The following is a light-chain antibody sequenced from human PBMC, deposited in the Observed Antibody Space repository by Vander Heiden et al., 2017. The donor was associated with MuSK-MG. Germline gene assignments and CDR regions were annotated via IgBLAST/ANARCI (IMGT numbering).Light chain of an antibody. CDR3: QQRDSTPFT. J-gene: IGKJ2*01. Sequence: DIQMTQFPSSLSASVGDRVTITCRASQSISSYLNWYQQKPGKAPKLLIYAASSLQSGLPSRFSGSGSGTDFTLTISRLQPEDFATYYCQQRDSTPFTFGQGTKMXIK. CDR2: AAS. V-gene: IGKV1-39*01. CDR1: QSISSY.